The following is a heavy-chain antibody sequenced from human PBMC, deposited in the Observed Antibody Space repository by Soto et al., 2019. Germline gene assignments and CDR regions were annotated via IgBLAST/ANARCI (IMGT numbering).Heavy chain of an antibody. Sequence: EVQLVESGGGLVKPGGSLRLSCAASGFTFSSYSMNWVRQAPGKGLEWVSSISSSSSYIYYADSVKGRFTISRDNAKNSLYLQMNSRRAEYTAVYYCARDLRGGYISGWYVNWFDPWGQGTLVTVSS. D-gene: IGHD6-19*01. V-gene: IGHV3-21*01. CDR2: ISSSSSYI. CDR1: GFTFSSYS. CDR3: ARDLRGGYISGWYVNWFDP. J-gene: IGHJ5*02.